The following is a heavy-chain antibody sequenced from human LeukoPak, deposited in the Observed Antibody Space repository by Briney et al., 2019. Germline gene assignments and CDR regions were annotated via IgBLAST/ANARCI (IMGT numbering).Heavy chain of an antibody. D-gene: IGHD3-10*01. CDR2: ISYRGST. J-gene: IGHJ6*02. CDR3: ARDASYMDYYGMDV. Sequence: SETLSLTCTVSGGSSSSSSYYWRWIRQPPGKGLEWIGSISYRGSTFYNPSLKSRASTSVDTSKNQFSLKLSSVTAADTAVYYCARDASYMDYYGMDVWGQGTTVTVSS. CDR1: GGSSSSSSYY. V-gene: IGHV4-39*07.